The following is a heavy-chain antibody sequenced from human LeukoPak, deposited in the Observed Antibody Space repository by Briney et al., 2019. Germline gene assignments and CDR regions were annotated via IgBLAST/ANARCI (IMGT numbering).Heavy chain of an antibody. CDR1: GYTFTSYY. Sequence: ASVKVSCKASGYTFTSYYIHWVRQAPGQGLEWMGRIIPILGIANYAQKFQGRVTITADKSTSTAYMELSSLRSEDTAVYYCARTGYSSGWHAKAFYYYGMDVWGQGTTVTVSS. CDR2: IIPILGIA. D-gene: IGHD6-19*01. J-gene: IGHJ6*02. CDR3: ARTGYSSGWHAKAFYYYGMDV. V-gene: IGHV1-69*02.